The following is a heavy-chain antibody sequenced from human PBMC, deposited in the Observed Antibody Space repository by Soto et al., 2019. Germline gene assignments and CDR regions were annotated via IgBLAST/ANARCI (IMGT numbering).Heavy chain of an antibody. CDR2: ISRSSRNI. CDR1: GVTFSNYT. Sequence: EVQLVESGGGLVKPGGSLRLSCADSGVTFSNYTMNWVRQAPGKGLEWVSSISRSSRNIYYADSLKGRFTISRDNAKNALYLQMNSLRAEDTAVYYCARDLKVAGTNSFYYSGMDVWGQGTTVTVSS. J-gene: IGHJ6*02. CDR3: ARDLKVAGTNSFYYSGMDV. V-gene: IGHV3-21*01. D-gene: IGHD6-19*01.